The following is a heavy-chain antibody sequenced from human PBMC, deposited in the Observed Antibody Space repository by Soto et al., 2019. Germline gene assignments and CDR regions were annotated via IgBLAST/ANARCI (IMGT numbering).Heavy chain of an antibody. CDR1: GFPFSTYS. CDR2: ISASTLTT. Sequence: EVELVESGGGLVQPGGSLRRSCAASGFPFSTYSMSWVRQAPGKRLEWISDISASTLTTFYADSVKGRFTISRDTAPNSLYLQMNSLRDEDTAVYYCARAPQLVAPAATGFDSWGQGTLVTVSS. V-gene: IGHV3-48*02. J-gene: IGHJ4*02. CDR3: ARAPQLVAPAATGFDS. D-gene: IGHD2-2*01.